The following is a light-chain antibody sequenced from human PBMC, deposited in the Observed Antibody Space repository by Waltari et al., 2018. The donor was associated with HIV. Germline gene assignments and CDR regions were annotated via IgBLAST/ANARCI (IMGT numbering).Light chain of an antibody. Sequence: QSMLTQPPSASGTPGQRVTIPCSGSSSNIGSHIVNWYQLLPGTAPKLLIYSSNQRPSGVPDRISGSKSGTSASLAISGLQSEDEADYYCATWDDTLNGYVFGTGTKVTVL. CDR1: SSNIGSHI. V-gene: IGLV1-44*01. CDR3: ATWDDTLNGYV. J-gene: IGLJ1*01. CDR2: SSN.